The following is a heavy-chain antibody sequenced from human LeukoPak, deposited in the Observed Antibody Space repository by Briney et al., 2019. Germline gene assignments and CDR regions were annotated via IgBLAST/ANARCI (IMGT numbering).Heavy chain of an antibody. CDR2: ISWNSGSI. CDR3: AKGKRGYSYGSSDY. Sequence: GRSLRLSCAASGFTFDDYAMHGVRHAPGKGLEGVSGISWNSGSIVYADSVKGRFTISRDNAKNSLYLQMNSLRAEDTALYYCAKGKRGYSYGSSDYWGQGTLVTVSS. J-gene: IGHJ4*02. D-gene: IGHD5-18*01. V-gene: IGHV3-9*01. CDR1: GFTFDDYA.